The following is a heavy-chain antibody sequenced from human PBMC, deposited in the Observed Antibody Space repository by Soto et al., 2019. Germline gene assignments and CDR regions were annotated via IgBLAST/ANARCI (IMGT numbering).Heavy chain of an antibody. D-gene: IGHD1-7*01. V-gene: IGHV4-59*01. CDR1: GGSISSYY. CDR3: AREGLTGTIGLYYYYGMDV. CDR2: IYYSGST. J-gene: IGHJ6*02. Sequence: SETLSLTCTFSGGSISSYYWSWIRQPPGKGLEWIGYIYYSGSTNYNPSLKSRVTISVDTSKNQFSLKLSSVTAADTAVYYCAREGLTGTIGLYYYYGMDVWGQGTTVTVSS.